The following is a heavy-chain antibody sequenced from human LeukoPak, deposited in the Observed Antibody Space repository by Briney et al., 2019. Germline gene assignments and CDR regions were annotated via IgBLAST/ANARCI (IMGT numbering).Heavy chain of an antibody. CDR1: GFSFTNYW. V-gene: IGHV3-74*01. CDR3: ARLHAKQWELPIGDFDY. CDR2: INSDGSAT. Sequence: GGSLRLSCAASGFSFTNYWMHWVRQAPGKGLVWVSHINSDGSATRYADSVKGRFTISRDNAMNTLYLQMNSLRGEDTAVYYCARLHAKQWELPIGDFDYWGQGTLVTVSS. D-gene: IGHD1-26*01. J-gene: IGHJ4*02.